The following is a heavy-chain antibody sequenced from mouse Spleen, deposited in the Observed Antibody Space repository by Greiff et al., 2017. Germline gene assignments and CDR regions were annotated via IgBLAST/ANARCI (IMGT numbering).Heavy chain of an antibody. CDR1: GYTFTSYW. V-gene: IGHV1-69*01. D-gene: IGHD2-3*01. J-gene: IGHJ2*01. Sequence: QVQLQQPGAELVMPGASVKLSCKASGYTFTSYWMPWVKQRPGQGLEWIGEIDPSDSYTNYNQKFKGKATLTVDKSSSTAYMQLSSLTSEDSAVYYCARRWVLEGYYFDYWGQGTTLTVSS. CDR3: ARRWVLEGYYFDY. CDR2: IDPSDSYT.